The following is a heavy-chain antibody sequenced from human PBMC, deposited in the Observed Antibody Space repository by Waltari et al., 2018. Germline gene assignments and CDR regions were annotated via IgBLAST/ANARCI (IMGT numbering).Heavy chain of an antibody. Sequence: EVQLVESGGGLVKPWGSLRLSCAASGFTFSSYSMNWVRRAPGKGLEWVSSISSSSSYTSYTDRVKGRFTISRDNAKNSLYLQMTSLRAEDTAVYYCARDSTSMGVWGQGTLVTVSS. V-gene: IGHV3-21*03. CDR3: ARDSTSMGV. CDR2: ISSSSSYT. J-gene: IGHJ4*02. CDR1: GFTFSSYS. D-gene: IGHD2-8*01.